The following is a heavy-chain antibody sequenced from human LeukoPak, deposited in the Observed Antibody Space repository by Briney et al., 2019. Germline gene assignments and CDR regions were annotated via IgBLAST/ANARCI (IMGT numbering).Heavy chain of an antibody. D-gene: IGHD1-26*01. CDR3: AKDRRWGDSGDAFDP. CDR1: GFTFSSYG. CDR2: ISYDGSNK. J-gene: IGHJ5*02. Sequence: GGSLRLSCAASGFTFSSYGMHWVRQAPGKGLGWVAVISYDGSNKYYADSVKGRFTISRDNSKNTLYLQMNSLRAEDTAVYYCAKDRRWGDSGDAFDPWGQGSLVTVSS. V-gene: IGHV3-30*18.